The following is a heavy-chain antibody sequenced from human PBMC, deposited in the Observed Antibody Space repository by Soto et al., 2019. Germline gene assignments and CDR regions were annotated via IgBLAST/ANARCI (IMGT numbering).Heavy chain of an antibody. J-gene: IGHJ3*02. CDR3: AEGDIVATIVDAFDI. D-gene: IGHD5-12*01. Sequence: PGGSLRLSCAASGFTFSSYAMSWVRQAPGKGLEWVSAISGSGGSTYYADSVKGRFTISRDNSKNTLYLQMNSLRAEDTAVYYCAEGDIVATIVDAFDIWGQGTMVTVSS. CDR1: GFTFSSYA. V-gene: IGHV3-23*01. CDR2: ISGSGGST.